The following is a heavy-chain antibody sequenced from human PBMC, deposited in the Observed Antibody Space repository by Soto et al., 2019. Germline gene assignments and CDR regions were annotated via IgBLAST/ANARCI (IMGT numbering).Heavy chain of an antibody. CDR3: ARRGYSSSWYYYYYYGMDV. J-gene: IGHJ6*02. Sequence: QVQLVQSGAEVKKPGDSVKVSCKASGYTFTSYDINWVRQATGQGLEWMGWMNPNSGNTGYAQKFQGRVTMTRNTSISTAYMELSSLRSEDTAVYYCARRGYSSSWYYYYYYGMDVWGQGTTVTVSS. D-gene: IGHD6-13*01. V-gene: IGHV1-8*01. CDR2: MNPNSGNT. CDR1: GYTFTSYD.